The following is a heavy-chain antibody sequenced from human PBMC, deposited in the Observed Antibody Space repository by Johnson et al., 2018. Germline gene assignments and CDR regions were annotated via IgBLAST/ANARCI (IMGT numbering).Heavy chain of an antibody. CDR2: INAGNGNT. Sequence: QVQLVESGAEVKKPGASVKVSCKASGYTFTSYAMHWVRQAPGQRLEWMGWINAGNGNTQYSQKFQGRVTLTRDTSASTAYMELSSLRSEDKAVYYCARLGYSSGWIDAFDIWGQGTMVTVSS. J-gene: IGHJ3*02. V-gene: IGHV1-3*01. D-gene: IGHD6-19*01. CDR1: GYTFTSYA. CDR3: ARLGYSSGWIDAFDI.